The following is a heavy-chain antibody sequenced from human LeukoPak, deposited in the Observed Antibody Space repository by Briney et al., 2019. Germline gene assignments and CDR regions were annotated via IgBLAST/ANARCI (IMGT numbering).Heavy chain of an antibody. Sequence: GGSLRLSCAASGFTFSSYAMHWVRQAPGKGLEWVAVISYDGSNKYYADSVKGRFTISRDNSKNTLYLQMNSLRAEDTAVYYCARPYYYDSSGYDNWGQGTLVTVSS. D-gene: IGHD3-22*01. V-gene: IGHV3-30-3*01. J-gene: IGHJ4*02. CDR1: GFTFSSYA. CDR2: ISYDGSNK. CDR3: ARPYYYDSSGYDN.